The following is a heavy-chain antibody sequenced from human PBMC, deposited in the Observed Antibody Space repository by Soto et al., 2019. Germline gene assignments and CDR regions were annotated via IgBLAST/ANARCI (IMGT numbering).Heavy chain of an antibody. CDR3: AGLYRSAWVDTFDC. CDR2: MYPKTGGS. Sequence: ASVKVSCKASGYTFTDYYLHWVRQAPGEGLEWMGWMYPKTGGSNYARKFQGRVTMTRDTSISTAYMELSSLRSDDTAVYYCAGLYRSAWVDTFDCWGQGTLVTVSS. CDR1: GYTFTDYY. D-gene: IGHD5-18*01. V-gene: IGHV1-2*02. J-gene: IGHJ4*02.